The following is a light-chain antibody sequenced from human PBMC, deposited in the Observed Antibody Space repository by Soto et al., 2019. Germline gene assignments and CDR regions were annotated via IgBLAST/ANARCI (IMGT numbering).Light chain of an antibody. J-gene: IGLJ1*01. CDR1: SSDVGTYNY. V-gene: IGLV2-14*01. Sequence: VLTQPASVSGSPGQSITISCTGTSSDVGTYNYVSWYQQHPGKAPKLMIYEVSNRPSGVSNRFSGSKSGNTASLTISGLQAEDEADYYCSSYTGSSSFYVFGTGTKVTVL. CDR2: EVS. CDR3: SSYTGSSSFYV.